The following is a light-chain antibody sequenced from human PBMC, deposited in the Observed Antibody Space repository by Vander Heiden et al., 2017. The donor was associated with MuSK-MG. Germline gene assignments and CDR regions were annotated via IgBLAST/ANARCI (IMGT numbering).Light chain of an antibody. V-gene: IGKV3-11*01. CDR2: DAS. CDR3: QQHDNWPPIT. CDR1: QSVISY. Sequence: IVLTQSPATLSLSPGEAATLSCWASQSVISYLAWYQQKPGQAPRLLIYDASNRATGIPARFSGSGSGTDFTLTISSLEPEDFAVYYCQQHDNWPPITFGQGTRLEIK. J-gene: IGKJ5*01.